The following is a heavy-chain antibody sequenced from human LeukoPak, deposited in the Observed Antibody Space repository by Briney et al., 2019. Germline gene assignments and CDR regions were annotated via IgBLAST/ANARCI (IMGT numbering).Heavy chain of an antibody. CDR3: WGEFEGTASGGGC. CDR1: GFTFSGYS. J-gene: IGHJ4*02. CDR2: MSVGSGLI. V-gene: IGHV3-21*01. D-gene: IGHD1-1*01. Sequence: PGGSLRLSCAASGFTFSGYSMNWIRQAPGKGLEWVSSMSVGSGLIYYAESVKGRFTVSRDNAKKSLYLQMNSLRAEDTAVYYCWGEFEGTASGGGCWGQGNLVIVSS.